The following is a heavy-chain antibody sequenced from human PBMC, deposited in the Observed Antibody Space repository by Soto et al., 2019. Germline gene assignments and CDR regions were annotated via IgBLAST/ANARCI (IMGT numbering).Heavy chain of an antibody. CDR3: ARDTDRGGLRPWAPFDY. J-gene: IGHJ4*02. CDR2: ISSSSSYI. D-gene: IGHD5-12*01. V-gene: IGHV3-21*01. CDR1: GFTFSSYS. Sequence: PGGSLRLSCAASGFTFSSYSMNWVRQAPGKGLEWVSSISSSSSYIYYADSVKGRFTISRDNAKNSLYLQMNSLRAEDTAVYYWARDTDRGGLRPWAPFDYWGQGTLVTVSS.